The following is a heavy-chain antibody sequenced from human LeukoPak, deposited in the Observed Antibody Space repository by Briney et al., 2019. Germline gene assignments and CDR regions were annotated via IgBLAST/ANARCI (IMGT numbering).Heavy chain of an antibody. CDR3: ASPGGSGHQYGMDV. Sequence: GASVKVSCKASGYTFTSYGISWVRQAPGQGLEWMGWISAYNGNTNYAQKLQGRVAMTTDTSTSTAYMELRSLRSDDTAVYYCASPGGSGHQYGMDVWGQGTTVTVSS. CDR2: ISAYNGNT. V-gene: IGHV1-18*01. J-gene: IGHJ6*02. D-gene: IGHD3-10*01. CDR1: GYTFTSYG.